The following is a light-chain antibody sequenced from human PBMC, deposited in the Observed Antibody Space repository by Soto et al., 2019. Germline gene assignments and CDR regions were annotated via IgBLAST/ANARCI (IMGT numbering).Light chain of an antibody. V-gene: IGKV3-11*01. CDR2: DTS. CDR1: QSVSSY. Sequence: IVVSKTARALSLAGCQIAGICXTASQSVSSYLAWYQQRPGQAPRLLIFDTSNRATDIPARFSGSGSGTDFTPTIIGLEPEDFAVYDCQHRTTRPPTTLGQGTRLETK. J-gene: IGKJ5*01. CDR3: QHRTTRPPTT.